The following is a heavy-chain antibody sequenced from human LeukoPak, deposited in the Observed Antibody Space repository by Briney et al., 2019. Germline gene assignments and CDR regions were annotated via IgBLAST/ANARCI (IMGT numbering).Heavy chain of an antibody. J-gene: IGHJ1*01. Sequence: GGSLRLSSAGSGYTFADYGMRWVRQAPGKGLEWVAGINWNGGSTGYAASVKGRCTISRDNAKNALYLEMNSLRAEDTAFYYCVRLGRDGYTYGAAYWGQGTLVAVSS. CDR1: GYTFADYG. V-gene: IGHV3-20*03. D-gene: IGHD5-24*01. CDR2: INWNGGST. CDR3: VRLGRDGYTYGAAY.